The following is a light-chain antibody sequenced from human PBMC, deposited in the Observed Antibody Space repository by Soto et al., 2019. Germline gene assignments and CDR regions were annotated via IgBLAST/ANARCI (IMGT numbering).Light chain of an antibody. Sequence: QTVVTQEPSLTAAPGGPVTLTCASSTGAVKSGYYPDWFQQKPRQAPRALIYRTSNKHSWTPARLSGSLLGGKAALTLSGLQPEDEGEYYCLLYYGGAYVFCTGTKVTVL. V-gene: IGLV7-43*01. J-gene: IGLJ1*01. CDR3: LLYYGGAYV. CDR1: TGAVKSGYY. CDR2: RTS.